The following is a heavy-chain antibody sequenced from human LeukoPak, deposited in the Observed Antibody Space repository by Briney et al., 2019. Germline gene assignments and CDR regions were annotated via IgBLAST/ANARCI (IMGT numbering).Heavy chain of an antibody. J-gene: IGHJ4*02. CDR2: ISYDGSNK. V-gene: IGHV3-30*04. Sequence: PGRSLRLSCAASGFTFSTYAMHWVRQAPGKGLEWVAVISYDGSNKYYADSVKGRFTISRDNSKNTLYLQMNSLRAEDTAVYYCAKDLNLPARSGFDYWGQGTLVTVSS. CDR3: AKDLNLPARSGFDY. D-gene: IGHD6-6*01. CDR1: GFTFSTYA.